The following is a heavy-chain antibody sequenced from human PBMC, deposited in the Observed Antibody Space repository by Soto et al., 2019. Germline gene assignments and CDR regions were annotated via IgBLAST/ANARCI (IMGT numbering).Heavy chain of an antibody. J-gene: IGHJ6*02. V-gene: IGHV4-61*01. CDR3: ARDPRDGYKSYYYYYGMDV. CDR1: GGSVSSGSYY. CDR2: IYYSGST. Sequence: KTSETLSLTCTVSGGSVSSGSYYWSWIRQPPGKGLEWIGYIYYSGSTNYNPSLKSRVTISVDTSKNQFSLKLSSVTAADTAVYYCARDPRDGYKSYYYYYGMDVWGQGTTVTVSS. D-gene: IGHD5-12*01.